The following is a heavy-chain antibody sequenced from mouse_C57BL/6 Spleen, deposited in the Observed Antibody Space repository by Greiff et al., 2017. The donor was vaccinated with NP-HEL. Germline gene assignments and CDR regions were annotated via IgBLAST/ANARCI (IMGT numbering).Heavy chain of an antibody. J-gene: IGHJ1*03. D-gene: IGHD1-3*01. CDR1: GYAFTNYL. CDR2: INPGSGGT. V-gene: IGHV1-54*01. Sequence: VQLQQSGAELVRPGTSVKVSCKASGYAFTNYLIEWVKQRPGQGLEWIGVINPGSGGTNYNEKFKGKATLTADKSSSTAYMQLSSLTSEDSAVYFCAILKDYWYFDVWGTGTTVTVSS. CDR3: AILKDYWYFDV.